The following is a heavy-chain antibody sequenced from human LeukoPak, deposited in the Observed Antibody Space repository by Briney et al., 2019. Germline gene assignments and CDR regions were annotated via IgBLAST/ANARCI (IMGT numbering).Heavy chain of an antibody. CDR1: GGSISSSSYY. J-gene: IGHJ5*02. Sequence: SETLSLTCTVSGGSISSSSYYWGWIRQPPGKGLEWIGYIYYSGSTHYNPSLKSRVTISVDTSKNQFSLKLSSVTAADTAVYYCARDMTDWWFDPWGQGTLVTVSS. CDR3: ARDMTDWWFDP. D-gene: IGHD3-9*01. V-gene: IGHV4-31*03. CDR2: IYYSGST.